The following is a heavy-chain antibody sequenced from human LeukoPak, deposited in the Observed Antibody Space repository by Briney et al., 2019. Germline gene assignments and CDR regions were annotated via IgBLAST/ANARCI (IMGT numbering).Heavy chain of an antibody. Sequence: GASVKVSCEASGYTFTSYGISWVRQAPGQGLEWMGWISAYNGNTNYAQKLQGRVTMTTDTSTSTAYMELRSLRSDDTAVYCCARDTYYYGSGSYRQSLDWSAEPFDLWGRGTLVTVSS. CDR1: GYTFTSYG. D-gene: IGHD3-10*01. CDR2: ISAYNGNT. V-gene: IGHV1-18*01. CDR3: ARDTYYYGSGSYRQSLDWSAEPFDL. J-gene: IGHJ2*01.